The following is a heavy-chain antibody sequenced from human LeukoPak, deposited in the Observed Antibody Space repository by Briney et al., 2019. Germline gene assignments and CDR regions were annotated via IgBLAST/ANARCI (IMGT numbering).Heavy chain of an antibody. Sequence: GGSLRLSCAASGFTFSSYAMSWVRQAPGKGLEWVSTISGSGGSTSYADSVKGRSTISRDNSKNTLYLQMNSLYYCARLTYSSSTGYYFDYWGQGTLVTVSS. J-gene: IGHJ4*02. CDR2: ISGSGGST. D-gene: IGHD6-6*01. CDR3: STGYYFDY. V-gene: IGHV3-23*01. CDR1: GFTFSSYA.